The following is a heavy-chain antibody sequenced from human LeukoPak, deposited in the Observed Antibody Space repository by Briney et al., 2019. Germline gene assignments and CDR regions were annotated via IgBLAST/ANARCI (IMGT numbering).Heavy chain of an antibody. Sequence: ASVTVSCTPSGFTFTNSAMQWVRQARGERREWIGWIVVGSGNTNYAQKFRERVTITRDMSTSTAYMELSSRRSEDTGVYFCAAEHELSNAFDIWGQGTMVTVSS. V-gene: IGHV1-58*02. CDR2: IVVGSGNT. J-gene: IGHJ3*02. CDR3: AAEHELSNAFDI. D-gene: IGHD1-26*01. CDR1: GFTFTNSA.